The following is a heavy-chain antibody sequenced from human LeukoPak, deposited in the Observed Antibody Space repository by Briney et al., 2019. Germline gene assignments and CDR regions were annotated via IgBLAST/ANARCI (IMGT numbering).Heavy chain of an antibody. Sequence: GASVKVSCKASGYTFTGYYMHWVRQAPGQGLEWMGRINPNSGGTDYAQKFQGRVTMTRYTSISTAYMELSRMRSDDTAVYYYARKAVHYGSGSYVGYWGQGTLVTVSS. CDR3: ARKAVHYGSGSYVGY. J-gene: IGHJ4*02. CDR2: INPNSGGT. V-gene: IGHV1-2*06. D-gene: IGHD3-10*01. CDR1: GYTFTGYY.